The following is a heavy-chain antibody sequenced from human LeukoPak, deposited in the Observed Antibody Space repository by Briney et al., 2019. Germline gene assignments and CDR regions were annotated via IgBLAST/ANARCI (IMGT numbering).Heavy chain of an antibody. CDR2: ISSSSSYI. J-gene: IGHJ4*02. CDR3: ARDLQFYYDSSE. Sequence: TGGSLRLSCAASGFTFSSNTMNWVRQAPGKGLEWVSSISSSSSYIYYADSVKGRFTISRDNAKNSLYLQMNSLRAEDTAVYYCARDLQFYYDSSEGGRGTLVTVSS. V-gene: IGHV3-21*01. D-gene: IGHD3-22*01. CDR1: GFTFSSNT.